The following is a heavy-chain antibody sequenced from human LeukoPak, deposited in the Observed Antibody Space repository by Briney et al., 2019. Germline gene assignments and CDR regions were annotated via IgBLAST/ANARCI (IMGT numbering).Heavy chain of an antibody. CDR1: GGSISSYY. J-gene: IGHJ6*03. D-gene: IGHD3-10*01. CDR3: ARERYGNYYYYMDV. V-gene: IGHV4-59*12. Sequence: SETLSLTCTVSGGSISSYYWSWIRQPPGKGLEWIGYIYYSGSTNYNPSLKSRVTISVDTSKNQFSLKLSSVTAADTAVYYCARERYGNYYYYMDVWGKGTTVTVSS. CDR2: IYYSGST.